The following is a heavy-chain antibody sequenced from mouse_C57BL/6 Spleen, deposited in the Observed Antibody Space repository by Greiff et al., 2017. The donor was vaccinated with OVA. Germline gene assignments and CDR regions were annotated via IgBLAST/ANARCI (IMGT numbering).Heavy chain of an antibody. Sequence: VQLQQSGPELVKPGASVKISCKASGYTFTDYYMNWVKQSHGKSLEWIGDINPNNGGTSYNQKFKGKATLTVDKSSSTAYMELRSLTSEDSAVYDCARKGYYDYLGRLDYWGQGTTLTVSS. CDR3: ARKGYYDYLGRLDY. CDR2: INPNNGGT. D-gene: IGHD2-4*01. V-gene: IGHV1-26*01. J-gene: IGHJ2*01. CDR1: GYTFTDYY.